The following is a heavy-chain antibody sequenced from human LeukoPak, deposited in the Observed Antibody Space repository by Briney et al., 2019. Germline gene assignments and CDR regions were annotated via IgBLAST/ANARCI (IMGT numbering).Heavy chain of an antibody. CDR1: GLTFSSHW. D-gene: IGHD5-24*01. V-gene: IGHV3-23*01. J-gene: IGHJ4*02. CDR3: AKGGDGHNYYFDY. Sequence: GGSLRLSCAASGLTFSSHWMHWVRQAPGKGLEWVSGISGSGGSIRYADSVKGRFIISRDNSKNTLYLQMNSLRAEDTAAYYCAKGGDGHNYYFDYWGQETLVTVSS. CDR2: ISGSGGSI.